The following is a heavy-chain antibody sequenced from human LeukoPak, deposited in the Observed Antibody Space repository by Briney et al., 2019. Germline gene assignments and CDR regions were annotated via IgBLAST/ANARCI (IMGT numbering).Heavy chain of an antibody. CDR2: TNTDGSTT. CDR1: GFTFSSYW. CDR3: ATARGRAFDI. J-gene: IGHJ3*02. Sequence: PGGSLRLSCAASGFTFSSYWMHWVRQAPGKGLVWVSHTNTDGSTTNHADSVKGRFTISRDNAKNSLYLQMNSLRAEDTAVYYCATARGRAFDIWGQGTMVTVSS. D-gene: IGHD2-21*02. V-gene: IGHV3-74*01.